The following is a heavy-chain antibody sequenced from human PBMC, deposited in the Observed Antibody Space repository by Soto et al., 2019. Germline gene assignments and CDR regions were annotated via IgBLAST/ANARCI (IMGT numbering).Heavy chain of an antibody. CDR2: IIPILGIA. CDR3: ARDLKPYYDILTGFRWDAFDI. V-gene: IGHV1-69*04. Sequence: SVKVSCKASGGTFSSYTISWVRQAPGQGLEWMGRIIPILGIANYAQKFQGRVTITADKSTSTAYMELSSLRSEDTAVYYCARDLKPYYDILTGFRWDAFDIWGQGTMVTVSS. J-gene: IGHJ3*02. CDR1: GGTFSSYT. D-gene: IGHD3-9*01.